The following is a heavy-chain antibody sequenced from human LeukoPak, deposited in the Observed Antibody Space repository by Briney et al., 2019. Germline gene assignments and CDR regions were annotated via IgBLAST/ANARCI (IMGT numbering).Heavy chain of an antibody. D-gene: IGHD3-10*01. J-gene: IGHJ4*02. CDR1: GFTFSSNA. CDR2: ISYDGSNK. V-gene: IGHV3-30-3*01. Sequence: GRSLRLSCAASGFTFSSNAMHWVRQAPGKGLEWVAVISYDGSNKYYADSVKGRFTISRDNSKNMLYVQMNSLRAEDTAVYYCARAPDYYGSGSYYPPFDYWGQGTLVTVSS. CDR3: ARAPDYYGSGSYYPPFDY.